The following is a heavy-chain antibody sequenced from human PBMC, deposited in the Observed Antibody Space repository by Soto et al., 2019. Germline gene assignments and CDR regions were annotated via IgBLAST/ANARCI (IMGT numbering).Heavy chain of an antibody. CDR2: ISWNGGSI. Sequence: EVQLVESGGGLVQPGSSLRLSCAASGFTFDDFAMHWVRQAPWKGLEWVSGISWNGGSIGYADSVKGRFTICRANAKNSLYLQMNSLRAEDTAFYYCAKEILRATTRSRYYYDYYGMDVWGQGTTVTVSS. CDR3: AKEILRATTRSRYYYDYYGMDV. CDR1: GFTFDDFA. J-gene: IGHJ6*02. V-gene: IGHV3-9*01.